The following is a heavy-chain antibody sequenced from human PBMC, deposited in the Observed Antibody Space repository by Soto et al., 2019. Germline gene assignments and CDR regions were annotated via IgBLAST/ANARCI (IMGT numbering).Heavy chain of an antibody. V-gene: IGHV3-74*01. CDR3: ARDIRVGLAGTRV. D-gene: IGHD1-26*01. Sequence: EVQLVESGGGLVQPGGSLILACVASGFTFKTKWMHWILQGPGKGLLWGSRINGDGNITTYADAGMGRFTVSRDNAKNTMYLQMNSLSAEATATYYCARDIRVGLAGTRVWGQGTLVLVSS. J-gene: IGHJ4*02. CDR2: INGDGNIT. CDR1: GFTFKTKW.